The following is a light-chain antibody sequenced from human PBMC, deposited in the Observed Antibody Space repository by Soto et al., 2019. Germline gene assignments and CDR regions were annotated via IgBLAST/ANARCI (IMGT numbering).Light chain of an antibody. CDR3: QHYGSLVLT. J-gene: IGKJ4*01. V-gene: IGKV3-20*01. CDR1: QNVSSSY. CDR2: GAS. Sequence: EIVLTQSPGTLSLSPGERATLSCRASQNVSSSYLAWYQQQPGQAPRLFIYGASSRATGIPDRFSGSGSGTDFTLTIRGLEPDDFAVYYCQHYGSLVLTFGGGTKVEIK.